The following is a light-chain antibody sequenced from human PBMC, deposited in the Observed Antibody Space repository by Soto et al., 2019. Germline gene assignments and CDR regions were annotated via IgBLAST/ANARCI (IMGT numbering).Light chain of an antibody. CDR2: DVS. CDR3: TSYKSSVPLYI. CDR1: RTDVVDGYDY. J-gene: IGLJ1*01. V-gene: IGLV2-14*03. Sequence: QSVLTQPASVSVSPGLLISISCTGVRTDVVDGYDYVAWYKQHPGQAPQLVIYDVSNLPIGVSDRFSGSKSSNTSSLTISELQAVDEAEYYCTSYKSSVPLYIFGTGTKV.